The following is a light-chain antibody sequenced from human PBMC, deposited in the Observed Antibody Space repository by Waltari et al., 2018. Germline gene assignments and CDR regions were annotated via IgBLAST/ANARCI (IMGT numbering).Light chain of an antibody. CDR2: GAS. V-gene: IGKV3-15*01. CDR1: QTVTND. CDR3: QQYSKWPLT. J-gene: IGKJ4*01. Sequence: EILMTQSPATLSVSPGERVTLSCRASQTVTNDLAWYQQKLGQGPRLIIHGASTRATGIPARFSGSGSGTDFTLTISSLQSEDFAVYYCQQYSKWPLTFGGGTKVEIK.